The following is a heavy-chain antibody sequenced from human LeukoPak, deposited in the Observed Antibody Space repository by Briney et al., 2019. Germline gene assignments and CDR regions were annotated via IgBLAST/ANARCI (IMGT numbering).Heavy chain of an antibody. CDR3: AKDRGSSWYNWFDP. CDR2: ISWNSGSI. J-gene: IGHJ5*02. V-gene: IGHV3-9*01. D-gene: IGHD6-13*01. Sequence: PGGSLRLSCAASGFTFDDYAMHWVRQAPGKGLERVSGISWNSGSIGYADSVKGRFTISRDNAKNSLYLQMNSLRAEDTALYYCAKDRGSSWYNWFDPWGQGTLVTVSS. CDR1: GFTFDDYA.